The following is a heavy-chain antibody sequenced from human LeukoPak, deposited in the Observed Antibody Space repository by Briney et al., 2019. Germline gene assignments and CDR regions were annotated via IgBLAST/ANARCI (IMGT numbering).Heavy chain of an antibody. J-gene: IGHJ6*02. Sequence: GESLKISCKGSGYSFTSYWIGWVRQMPGKDLEWMGIIYPGDSDTRYSPSFQGQVTISADKSISTAYLQWSSLKASDTAMYYCARAREDYYYGMDVWGQGTTVTVSS. V-gene: IGHV5-51*01. CDR2: IYPGDSDT. CDR3: ARAREDYYYGMDV. CDR1: GYSFTSYW.